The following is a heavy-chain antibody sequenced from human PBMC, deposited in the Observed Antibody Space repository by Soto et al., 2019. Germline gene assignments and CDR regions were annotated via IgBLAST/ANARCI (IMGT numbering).Heavy chain of an antibody. V-gene: IGHV3-33*01. J-gene: IGHJ6*02. CDR1: GFTFSSYG. Sequence: QVQLVESGGGVVQPGRSLRLSCAASGFTFSSYGMHWVRQAPGKGLEWVAVIWYDGSNKYYADSVKGQCTISRDNCKNTLDLQMNSLRAEDTAVYYCAREDSGWYSDYYYGMDVWGQGTTVTVS. CDR3: AREDSGWYSDYYYGMDV. CDR2: IWYDGSNK. D-gene: IGHD6-19*01.